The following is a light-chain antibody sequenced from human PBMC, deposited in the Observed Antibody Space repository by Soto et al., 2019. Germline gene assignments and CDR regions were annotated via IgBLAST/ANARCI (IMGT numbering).Light chain of an antibody. CDR1: SSNIGSNA. V-gene: IGLV1-44*01. CDR3: AAWDDSLSGPV. CDR2: SNN. J-gene: IGLJ1*01. Sequence: QSVLTQPPSASGTPGLRVTISCSGSSSNIGSNAVNWYQQLPGTAPKLLIYSNNQRPSGVPDRFSGSKSGTSASLAISGLQSEDEADYYCAAWDDSLSGPVFGTGTKLTVL.